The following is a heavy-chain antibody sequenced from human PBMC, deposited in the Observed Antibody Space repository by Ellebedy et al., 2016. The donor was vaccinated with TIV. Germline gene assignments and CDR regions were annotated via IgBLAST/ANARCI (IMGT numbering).Heavy chain of an antibody. CDR2: LYSFGST. J-gene: IGHJ4*02. Sequence: GESLKISCAASGFIVSSSYMSWVRQAPGKGLEWISVLYSFGSTYYADSVKGRFTISRDSSKNTLYLQMNSLRAEDTAIYYCAKEDTAMVFDFWGQGTLVTVSS. CDR1: GFIVSSSY. D-gene: IGHD5-18*01. CDR3: AKEDTAMVFDF. V-gene: IGHV3-53*01.